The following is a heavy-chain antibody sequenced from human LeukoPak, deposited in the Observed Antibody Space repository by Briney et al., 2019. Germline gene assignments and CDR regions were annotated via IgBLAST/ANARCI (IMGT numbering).Heavy chain of an antibody. V-gene: IGHV3-48*03. CDR3: AREEDHCGGDCLDY. CDR1: RFTFSSYV. J-gene: IGHJ4*02. Sequence: SGGSLRLSCVASRFTFSSYVFNWVRQAPGKGLEWVSYIPSSGSAIYYADSVKGRFTVSRDNAKNSLYLQMNSLRDEDTAVYYCAREEDHCGGDCLDYWGQGSQVTVSS. D-gene: IGHD2-21*02. CDR2: IPSSGSAI.